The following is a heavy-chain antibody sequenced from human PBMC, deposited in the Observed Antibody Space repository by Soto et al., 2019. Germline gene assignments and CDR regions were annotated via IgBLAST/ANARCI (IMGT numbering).Heavy chain of an antibody. D-gene: IGHD2-15*01. CDR1: GGSISSSNW. CDR3: ASMRIGRRFYYYGMDV. CDR2: IYHSGST. Sequence: SETLSLTCAVSGGSISSSNWWSWVRQPPGKGLEWIGEIYHSGSTNYNPSLKSRVTISVDKSKNQFSLKLSSVTAADTAVYYCASMRIGRRFYYYGMDVWGQGTTVTVSS. V-gene: IGHV4-4*02. J-gene: IGHJ6*02.